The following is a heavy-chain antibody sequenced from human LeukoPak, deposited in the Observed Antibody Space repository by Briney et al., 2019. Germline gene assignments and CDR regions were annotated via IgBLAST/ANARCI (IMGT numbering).Heavy chain of an antibody. D-gene: IGHD3-10*01. Sequence: ASVKVSCKASGYTFTSYGISWVRQAPGQGLEWMGWISAYNGNTNYAQKLQGRVTMTTDTSTSTAYMELRSLRSDDTAVYYCASGYYGSGSYSNYYGMDVWGQGTTVTVSS. CDR1: GYTFTSYG. CDR3: ASGYYGSGSYSNYYGMDV. CDR2: ISAYNGNT. J-gene: IGHJ6*02. V-gene: IGHV1-18*01.